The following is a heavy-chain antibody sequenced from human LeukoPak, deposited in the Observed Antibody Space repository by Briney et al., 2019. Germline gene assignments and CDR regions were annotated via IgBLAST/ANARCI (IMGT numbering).Heavy chain of an antibody. D-gene: IGHD3-3*01. Sequence: SETLSLTCTVSGASITSGNYFWYWIRQPAGKGLEWIGRIYTSGHTNYNPSLKSRFTISLDTSKNQFSLKVSSVTAADTAVYYCASGAWSGYYYYGMDVWGQGTTVTVSS. CDR1: GASITSGNYF. CDR2: IYTSGHT. V-gene: IGHV4-61*02. J-gene: IGHJ6*02. CDR3: ASGAWSGYYYYGMDV.